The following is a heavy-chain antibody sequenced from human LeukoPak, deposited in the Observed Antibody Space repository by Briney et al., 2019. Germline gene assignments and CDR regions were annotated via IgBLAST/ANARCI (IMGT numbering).Heavy chain of an antibody. CDR3: ARAPKFRLVGVPKGPFDP. CDR2: ISSSGSDK. V-gene: IGHV3-48*03. D-gene: IGHD1-26*01. J-gene: IGHJ5*02. CDR1: GFIFSNYE. Sequence: GGSLRLSCAASGFIFSNYEMNWVRQAPGKGLEWVSYISSSGSDKYYADSVKGRFFISRDNAKNSLYLQMNSLRAEDTAVYYCARAPKFRLVGVPKGPFDPWGQGTLVTVSS.